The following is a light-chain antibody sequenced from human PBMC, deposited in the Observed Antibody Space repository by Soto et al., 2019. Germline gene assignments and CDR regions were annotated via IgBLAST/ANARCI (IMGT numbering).Light chain of an antibody. CDR1: QSVTTN. Sequence: EIAMTQSPATLSVSPGERATLSCRTSQSVTTNFAWYQQKPGRAPRLLIYGASNRATDIPDRFSGRGSGTDFTLTISRLEPEDFAVYYCQQYGSSPPSSTFGQGTRLEIK. J-gene: IGKJ5*01. V-gene: IGKV3-20*01. CDR3: QQYGSSPPSST. CDR2: GAS.